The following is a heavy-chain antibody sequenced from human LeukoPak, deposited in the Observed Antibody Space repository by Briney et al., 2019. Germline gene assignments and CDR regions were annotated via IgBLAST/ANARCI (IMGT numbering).Heavy chain of an antibody. CDR3: ARDGAGGGGFDY. V-gene: IGHV1-2*02. J-gene: IGHJ4*02. D-gene: IGHD1-14*01. Sequence: ASVKVSCKASGYTFTSYDINWVRQATGQGLEWMGWINPNSGGTNYAQKFQGRVTMTRDTSISTAYMELSRLRSDDTAVHYCARDGAGGGGFDYWGQGTLVTVSS. CDR1: GYTFTSYD. CDR2: INPNSGGT.